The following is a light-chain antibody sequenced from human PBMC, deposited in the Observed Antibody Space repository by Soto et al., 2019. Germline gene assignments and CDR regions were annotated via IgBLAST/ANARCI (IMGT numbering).Light chain of an antibody. J-gene: IGLJ2*01. CDR3: QSYDSGLSGPVV. V-gene: IGLV1-40*01. CDR2: GNT. Sequence: QSVLTQPPSLSGAPGQNIIISCTGGGSNIGAGFDVHWYQQLPGTAPKLLIYGNTNRPSGVPDRFSGSKSGTSASLVIPGLQTVDESDYFCQSYDSGLSGPVVFGGGTKLTVL. CDR1: GSNIGAGFD.